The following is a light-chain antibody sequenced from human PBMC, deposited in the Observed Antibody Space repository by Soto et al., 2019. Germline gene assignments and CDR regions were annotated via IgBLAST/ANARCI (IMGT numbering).Light chain of an antibody. CDR2: GAS. CDR1: QSVSRN. Sequence: EIVMTQSPATLSVSPGERATLSCRASQSVSRNLAWYQQKPGQAPRLLIYGASTRATGIPARFSGSGSGTDFTLTISSQQSEDFSVYYCQQYNNWPPWTFGQGTKVEIK. CDR3: QQYNNWPPWT. J-gene: IGKJ1*01. V-gene: IGKV3-15*01.